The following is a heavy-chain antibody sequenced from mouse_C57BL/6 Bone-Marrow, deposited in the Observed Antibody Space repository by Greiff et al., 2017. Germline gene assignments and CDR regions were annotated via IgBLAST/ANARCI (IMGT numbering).Heavy chain of an antibody. Sequence: EVKLVESGPGMVKPSQSLSLTCTVTGYSITSGYDWHWIRHFPGNKLEWMGYISYSGSTNYNPSLKSRISITHDTSKNHFFLKLNSVTTEDTATYYCARETGYDFYWYFDVWGTGTTVTVSS. CDR3: ARETGYDFYWYFDV. J-gene: IGHJ1*03. CDR1: GYSITSGYD. CDR2: ISYSGST. D-gene: IGHD2-4*01. V-gene: IGHV3-1*01.